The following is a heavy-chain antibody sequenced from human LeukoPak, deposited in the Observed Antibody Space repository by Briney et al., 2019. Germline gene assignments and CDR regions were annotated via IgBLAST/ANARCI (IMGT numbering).Heavy chain of an antibody. CDR3: AALKSTDVGDY. J-gene: IGHJ4*02. V-gene: IGHV1-2*02. D-gene: IGHD1-26*01. CDR1: GYTFTGYY. Sequence: GASVKVSCKASGYTFTGYYMHWVRQAPGQGLEWMGWINPNSGGTNYAQQFQGRVTMTRDTSISTAYMELSRLRSDDTAVYYSAALKSTDVGDYWGQGTLVTVSS. CDR2: INPNSGGT.